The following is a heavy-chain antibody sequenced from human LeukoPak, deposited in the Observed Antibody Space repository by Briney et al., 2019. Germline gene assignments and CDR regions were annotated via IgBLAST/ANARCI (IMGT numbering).Heavy chain of an antibody. J-gene: IGHJ4*02. V-gene: IGHV4-4*07. CDR1: RGSISSYY. CDR2: VYSSGST. CDR3: ARDRSSGWYVVDY. Sequence: SETLSLTCSVSRGSISSYYWSWIRQPAGKGLEWIGRVYSSGSTNYNPSLKSRVTMSIDTSKNQFSLKLSSVAAADTAVYYCARDRSSGWYVVDYWGQGTLVTVS. D-gene: IGHD6-19*01.